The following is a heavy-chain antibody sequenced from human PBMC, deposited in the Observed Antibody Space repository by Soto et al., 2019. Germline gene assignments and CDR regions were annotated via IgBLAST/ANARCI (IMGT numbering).Heavy chain of an antibody. CDR2: IWYDGSNK. D-gene: IGHD2-15*01. Sequence: GGSLRLSCAASGFTFSSYGMHWVRQAPGKGLEWVAVIWYDGSNKYYADSVKGRFTISRDNSKNTLYLQMNSLRAEDTAVYYCARATYCSGGSCYSRDGNWFDPWGQGTLVTVSS. J-gene: IGHJ5*02. V-gene: IGHV3-33*01. CDR1: GFTFSSYG. CDR3: ARATYCSGGSCYSRDGNWFDP.